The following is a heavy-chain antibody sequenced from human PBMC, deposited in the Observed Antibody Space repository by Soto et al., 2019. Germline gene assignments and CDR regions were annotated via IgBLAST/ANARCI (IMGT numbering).Heavy chain of an antibody. D-gene: IGHD6-19*01. CDR3: ARVYVAVAGNNYYYYGMDV. CDR2: IGTAGDT. Sequence: GGSLRLSCAASGFTFSSYDMHWVRQATGKGLEWVSAIGTAGDTYYPGSVKGRFTISRENAKNSLYLQMNSLRAEDTAVYYCARVYVAVAGNNYYYYGMDVWGQGTTVPSP. CDR1: GFTFSSYD. J-gene: IGHJ6*02. V-gene: IGHV3-13*01.